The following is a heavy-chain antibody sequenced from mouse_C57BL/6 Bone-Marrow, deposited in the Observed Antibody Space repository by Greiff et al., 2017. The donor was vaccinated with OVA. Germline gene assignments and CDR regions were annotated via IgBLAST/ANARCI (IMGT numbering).Heavy chain of an antibody. D-gene: IGHD1-1*01. Sequence: EVKLMESGGGLVKPGGSLKLSCAASGFTFSSSAMSWVRQTPDKRLEWVATISAGGSYTYYTDNVKGRFTLTRDNAKNNLYLQMRHLKSEDTAMYYCARDWGYYGSSSNVDYWGQGTTLTVSS. CDR3: ARDWGYYGSSSNVDY. CDR1: GFTFSSSA. J-gene: IGHJ2*01. CDR2: ISAGGSYT. V-gene: IGHV5-4*01.